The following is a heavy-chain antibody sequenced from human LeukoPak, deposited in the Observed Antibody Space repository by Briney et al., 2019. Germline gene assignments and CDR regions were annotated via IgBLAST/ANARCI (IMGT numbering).Heavy chain of an antibody. D-gene: IGHD3-10*01. V-gene: IGHV4-31*11. CDR2: IYYSGSA. CDR3: ARGATYYYGSGSPDY. Sequence: PSETLSLTCAVYGGSFSGYYWSWIRQHPGKGLEWIGYIYYSGSAYYNPSLKSRVTISVDTSENQFSLKLSSVTAADTAVYYCARGATYYYGSGSPDYWGQGTLVTVSS. CDR1: GGSFSGYY. J-gene: IGHJ4*02.